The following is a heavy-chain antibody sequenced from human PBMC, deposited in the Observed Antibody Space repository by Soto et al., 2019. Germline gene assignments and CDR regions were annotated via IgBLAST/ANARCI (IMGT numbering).Heavy chain of an antibody. CDR3: AGRLTTAASLDY. D-gene: IGHD3-16*01. CDR2: VHGGGST. J-gene: IGHJ4*02. V-gene: IGHV3-53*01. CDR1: GFTVSNNH. Sequence: VPLVESGGGLIQPGGSLRLSCAAPGFTVSNNHMTWVRQAAGKGLELVSFVHGGGSTSYADSVKGRFTISRDNSKNTLYLQMDSLRAEDTAIYYCAGRLTTAASLDYWGRGTLVTVSS.